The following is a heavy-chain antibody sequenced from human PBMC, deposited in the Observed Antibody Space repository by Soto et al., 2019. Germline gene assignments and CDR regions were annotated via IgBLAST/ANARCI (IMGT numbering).Heavy chain of an antibody. Sequence: KGLEWVSGINWNGGNTGYADSLNGRFTISRDNAKNSLYLQMNSLRAEDTALYHCAIFSCRRRHTNAMHAFDIW. V-gene: IGHV3-20*01. CDR3: AIFSCRRRHTNAMHAFDI. D-gene: IGHD2-2*01. J-gene: IGHJ3*02. CDR2: INWNGGNT.